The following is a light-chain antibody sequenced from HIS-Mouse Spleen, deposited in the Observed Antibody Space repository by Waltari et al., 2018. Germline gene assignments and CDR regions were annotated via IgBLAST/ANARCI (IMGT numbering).Light chain of an antibody. V-gene: IGKV2-28*01. CDR2: LGS. Sequence: DIVMTQSPLSLPVTPGEPASISCRSSQSLLHSNGYNYLDWYLQKPGQSPQLLIYLGSNRASGVPARFSGRGSGTDFTLKISRVEAEDVGVYYCMQALQTPLTFGGGTKVEIK. J-gene: IGKJ4*01. CDR3: MQALQTPLT. CDR1: QSLLHSNGYNY.